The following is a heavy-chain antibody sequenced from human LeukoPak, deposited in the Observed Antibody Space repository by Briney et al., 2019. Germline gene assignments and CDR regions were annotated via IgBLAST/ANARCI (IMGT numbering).Heavy chain of an antibody. CDR3: ARAGGTAGSNWYFDL. Sequence: KPGGSLRLSCAASGFTFSSYSMNWVRQAPGKGMEWVSSISSSSSYIYYADSVKGRFTISRDNAKNTLYLQMNSLRAEDTAVYYCARAGGTAGSNWYFDLWGRGTLVTVSS. D-gene: IGHD6-13*01. CDR1: GFTFSSYS. J-gene: IGHJ2*01. CDR2: ISSSSSYI. V-gene: IGHV3-21*01.